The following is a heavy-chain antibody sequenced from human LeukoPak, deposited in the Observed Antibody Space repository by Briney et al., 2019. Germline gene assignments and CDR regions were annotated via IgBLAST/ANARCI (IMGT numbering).Heavy chain of an antibody. CDR2: LSWNSGSI. Sequence: PGRSLRLSCAASGFTFDDYATHWVRQAPGKGLEWASGLSWNSGSIGYADSVKGRFTISRDNAKNSLYLQMNSLRPEDTALYYCAKGASRDGGVSGAWGQGTLVTVSS. V-gene: IGHV3-9*01. CDR3: AKGASRDGGVSGA. D-gene: IGHD2-8*02. CDR1: GFTFDDYA. J-gene: IGHJ5*02.